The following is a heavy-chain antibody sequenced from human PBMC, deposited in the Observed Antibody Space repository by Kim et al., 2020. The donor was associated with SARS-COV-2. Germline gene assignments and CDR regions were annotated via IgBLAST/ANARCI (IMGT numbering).Heavy chain of an antibody. Sequence: TNYNPSLKSRVTISVDTSKNQFSLKLSSVTAADTAVYYCAREPLGHWFDLWGQGTLVTVSS. CDR2: T. J-gene: IGHJ5*02. V-gene: IGHV4-59*01. CDR3: AREPLGHWFDL. D-gene: IGHD3-16*01.